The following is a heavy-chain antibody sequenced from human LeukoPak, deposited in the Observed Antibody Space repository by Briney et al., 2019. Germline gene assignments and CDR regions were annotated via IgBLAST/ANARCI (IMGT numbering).Heavy chain of an antibody. J-gene: IGHJ4*02. CDR2: INHSGGA. V-gene: IGHV4-34*01. CDR1: GGSFIGYY. Sequence: RPSETLSLTCAVYGGSFIGYYWSWIRQPPGKELEWIGEINHSGGANYNPSFKSRVTISADTSKSQFSLKLGSVTAADTAVYYCARVPLRFLEPFDYWGQGTLVTVSS. D-gene: IGHD3-3*01. CDR3: ARVPLRFLEPFDY.